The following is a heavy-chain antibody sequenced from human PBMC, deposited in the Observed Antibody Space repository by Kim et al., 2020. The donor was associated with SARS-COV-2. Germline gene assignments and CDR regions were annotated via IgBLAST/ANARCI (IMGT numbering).Heavy chain of an antibody. Sequence: SETLSLTCTVSGGSISSYYWSWIRQPAGKGLEWIGRIYTSGSTNYNPSLKSRVTMSVDTSKNQFSLKLSSVTAADTAVYYCARDSLDFLYYYDSSGTNVYWGQGTLVTVSS. V-gene: IGHV4-4*07. CDR2: IYTSGST. CDR1: GGSISSYY. D-gene: IGHD3-22*01. CDR3: ARDSLDFLYYYDSSGTNVY. J-gene: IGHJ4*02.